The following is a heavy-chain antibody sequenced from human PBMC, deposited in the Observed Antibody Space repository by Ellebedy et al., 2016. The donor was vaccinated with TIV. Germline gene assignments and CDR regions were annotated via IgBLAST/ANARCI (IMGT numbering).Heavy chain of an antibody. J-gene: IGHJ4*02. Sequence: MPSETLSLTCSVPGGSISSVSYYWGWIRQPPGKGLEWIGSIYYSGSTYYNPSLKSRVTISVDTSKNQFSLRLSSVTAADTAVYYCARQMVRGVDCFDFWGQGTLVTVSS. CDR1: GGSISSVSYY. CDR2: IYYSGST. CDR3: ARQMVRGVDCFDF. D-gene: IGHD3-10*01. V-gene: IGHV4-39*01.